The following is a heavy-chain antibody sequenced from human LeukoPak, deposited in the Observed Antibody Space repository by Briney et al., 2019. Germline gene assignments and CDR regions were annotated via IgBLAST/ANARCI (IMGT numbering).Heavy chain of an antibody. CDR1: GFTFINYG. Sequence: GGSLRLSCAASGFTFINYGMYWFRQAPGKGLEWVATVWYDGNNKYYADSVKGRFTISRDNSKNTLYLQMNSLRAEDTAIYFCARDPDRSGFDYWGQGTLVTVSS. V-gene: IGHV3-33*07. D-gene: IGHD1-14*01. J-gene: IGHJ4*02. CDR3: ARDPDRSGFDY. CDR2: VWYDGNNK.